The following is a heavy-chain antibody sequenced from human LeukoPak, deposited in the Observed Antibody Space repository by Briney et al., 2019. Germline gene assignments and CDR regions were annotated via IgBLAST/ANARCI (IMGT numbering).Heavy chain of an antibody. CDR2: ISGSGGST. J-gene: IGHJ4*02. D-gene: IGHD2-15*01. Sequence: PGGSLRLSCAASGFTFSSYAMSWVRQAPGKGLEWVSAISGSGGSTYYADSVKGRFTISRDNSKNTLYLQMNSLRAGDTAVYYCAKSHLIVVVVAAADYWGQGTLVTVSS. CDR3: AKSHLIVVVVAAADY. CDR1: GFTFSSYA. V-gene: IGHV3-23*01.